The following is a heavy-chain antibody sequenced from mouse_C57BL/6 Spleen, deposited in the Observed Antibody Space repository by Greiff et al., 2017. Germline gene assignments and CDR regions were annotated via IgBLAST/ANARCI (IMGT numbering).Heavy chain of an antibody. CDR1: GFTFSSYG. CDR2: ISSGGSYT. CDR3: ARRGSPYAMDY. V-gene: IGHV5-6*02. J-gene: IGHJ4*01. Sequence: EVKVVASGGDLVKPGGSLKLSCAASGFTFSSYGMSWVRQTPDKRLEWVATISSGGSYTYYPDSVKGRFTISRDNAKNTLYLQMSSLKSEDTAMYYCARRGSPYAMDYWGQGTSVTVSS.